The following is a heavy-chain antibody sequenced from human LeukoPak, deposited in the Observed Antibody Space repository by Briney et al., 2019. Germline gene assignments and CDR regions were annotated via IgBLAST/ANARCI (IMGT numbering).Heavy chain of an antibody. CDR1: GGSISSYY. Sequence: PSETQSLTCTVSGGSISSYYWSWIRQPAEKGVEWIGRIYTSGSTNYNPSLKSRVTMSVDTSKNQFSLKLSSVTAADTAVYYCARVRHDAFDIWGQGTMVTVSS. CDR2: IYTSGST. V-gene: IGHV4-4*07. CDR3: ARVRHDAFDI. J-gene: IGHJ3*02.